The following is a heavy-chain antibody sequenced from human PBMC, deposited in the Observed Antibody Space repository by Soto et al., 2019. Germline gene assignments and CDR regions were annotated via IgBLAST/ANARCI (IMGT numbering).Heavy chain of an antibody. J-gene: IGHJ3*02. D-gene: IGHD2-2*01. V-gene: IGHV4-59*01. CDR1: GGSFSGYY. CDR2: IYYSGST. CDR3: ARYQLLYAFDI. Sequence: PSETLSLTCAVYGGSFSGYYWSWIRQPPGKGLEWIGYIYYSGSTNYNPSLKSRVTISVDTSKNQFSLKLSSVTAADTAVYYCARYQLLYAFDIWGQGTMVTVSS.